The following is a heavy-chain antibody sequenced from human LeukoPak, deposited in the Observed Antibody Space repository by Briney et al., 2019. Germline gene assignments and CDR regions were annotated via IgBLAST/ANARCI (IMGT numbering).Heavy chain of an antibody. D-gene: IGHD6-13*01. CDR2: INPNSGGT. CDR1: GYTFTGYY. V-gene: IGHV1-2*02. J-gene: IGHJ3*02. Sequence: GASVKVSCKASGYTFTGYYMHWVRQAPGQGLEWMGWINPNSGGTNYAQKFQGRVTMTRDTSISTAYMELSSLRSEDTAVYYCRQWQQLVRSTNDAFDIWGQGTMVTVSS. CDR3: RQWQQLVRSTNDAFDI.